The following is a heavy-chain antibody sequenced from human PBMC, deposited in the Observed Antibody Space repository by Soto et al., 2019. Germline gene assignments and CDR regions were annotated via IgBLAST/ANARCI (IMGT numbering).Heavy chain of an antibody. J-gene: IGHJ4*02. V-gene: IGHV3-23*01. CDR1: GFTFSSYA. Sequence: GGSLRLSCAAYGFTFSSYAMRWVRQAPGKGLEWVSAISGSGGSTYYADSVKGRFTISRDNSKNTLYLQMNSLRAEDTAVYYCAKRGSGSYFDYWGQGTLVTVSS. CDR3: AKRGSGSYFDY. D-gene: IGHD3-10*01. CDR2: ISGSGGST.